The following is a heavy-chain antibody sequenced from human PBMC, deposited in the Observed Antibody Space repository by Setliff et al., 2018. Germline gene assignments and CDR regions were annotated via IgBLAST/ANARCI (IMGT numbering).Heavy chain of an antibody. CDR1: GVSIRGFY. V-gene: IGHV4-59*03. J-gene: IGHJ4*02. CDR3: ARGGYNSRSGYSAYYYDY. Sequence: PSETLSLTCTVSGVSIRGFYWTWIRQSPKRGLEWLGYAFHTEKTDYNPSLMSRVIISIDMSRKQFSLKLSSVTAADTAMCFCARGGYNSRSGYSAYYYDYWGQGALVTVSS. CDR2: AFHTEKT. D-gene: IGHD3-3*01.